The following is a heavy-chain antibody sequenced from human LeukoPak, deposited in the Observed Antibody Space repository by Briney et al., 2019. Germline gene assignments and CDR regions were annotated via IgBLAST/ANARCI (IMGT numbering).Heavy chain of an antibody. V-gene: IGHV3-33*01. CDR2: IWYDGSNK. Sequence: PGGSLRLSCAASGFTFSSYGMHWVRQAPGKGLEWVAVIWYDGSNKYYADSVKGRFTISRDNSKNTLYLQMNSLRAEDTAVYYCARVNEGEYYYGSGSYGLDYWGQGTLVTVSS. D-gene: IGHD3-10*01. CDR1: GFTFSSYG. CDR3: ARVNEGEYYYGSGSYGLDY. J-gene: IGHJ4*02.